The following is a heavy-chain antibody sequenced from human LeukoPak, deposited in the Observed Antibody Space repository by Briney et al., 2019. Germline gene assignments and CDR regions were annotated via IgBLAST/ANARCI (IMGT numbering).Heavy chain of an antibody. Sequence: GGSLRLSCTASGFTFGDYAMSWFRQAPGKGLEWVANIKQDGSEKYYVDSVKGRFTISRDNAKNSLYLQMNSLRAEDTAVYYCARAAWLWDPWGQGTLVTVSS. J-gene: IGHJ5*02. V-gene: IGHV3-7*01. D-gene: IGHD3-22*01. CDR2: IKQDGSEK. CDR3: ARAAWLWDP. CDR1: GFTFGDYA.